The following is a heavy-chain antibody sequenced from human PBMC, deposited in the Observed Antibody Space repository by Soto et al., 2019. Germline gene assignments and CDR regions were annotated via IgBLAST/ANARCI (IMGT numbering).Heavy chain of an antibody. CDR3: AKAVAKPYYYYSGMDV. D-gene: IGHD2-15*01. V-gene: IGHV3-30*18. CDR1: GFTFSSYG. Sequence: QVQLVESGGGVVQPGRSLRLSCAASGFTFSSYGMHWVRQAPGKGLEWVAVISYDGSNKYYADSVKGRFTISRDNSKNTLYRQMNSLRAEDTAVYYCAKAVAKPYYYYSGMDVWGQGTTVTVSS. J-gene: IGHJ6*02. CDR2: ISYDGSNK.